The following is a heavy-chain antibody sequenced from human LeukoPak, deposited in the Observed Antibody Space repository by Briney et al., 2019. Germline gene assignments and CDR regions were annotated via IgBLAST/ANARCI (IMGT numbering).Heavy chain of an antibody. Sequence: SETLSLTCTVSGGSISSYYWNWIRQPPGKGLEWIGYIYYSGSTNYNPSLKSRVTISVDTSKNQFSLKLSSVTAADTAVYYCARRDITSGIDYWGQGTLVTVSS. J-gene: IGHJ4*02. CDR3: ARRDITSGIDY. CDR1: GGSISSYY. D-gene: IGHD5-12*01. V-gene: IGHV4-59*01. CDR2: IYYSGST.